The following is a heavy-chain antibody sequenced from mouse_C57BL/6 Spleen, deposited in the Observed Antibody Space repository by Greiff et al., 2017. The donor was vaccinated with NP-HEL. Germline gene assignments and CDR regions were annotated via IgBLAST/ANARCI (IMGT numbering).Heavy chain of an antibody. J-gene: IGHJ2*01. Sequence: EVMLVESGGGLVKPGGSLKLSCAASGFTFSSYAMSWVRQTPEKRLEWVATISDGGSYTYYPDNVKGRFTISRDNAKNNLYLQMSHLKSEDTAMYYCARNWDGYYFDYWGQGTTLTVSS. CDR1: GFTFSSYA. CDR2: ISDGGSYT. D-gene: IGHD4-1*01. CDR3: ARNWDGYYFDY. V-gene: IGHV5-4*03.